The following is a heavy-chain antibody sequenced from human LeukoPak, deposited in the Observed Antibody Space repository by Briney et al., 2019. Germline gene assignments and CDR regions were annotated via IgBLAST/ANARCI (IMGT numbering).Heavy chain of an antibody. CDR3: ARTMEGYCRGGSCYQYSYYMDV. Sequence: PSETLSLTCTVSGGSISSSSYYWGWIRQPPGKGLEWIGSIYYSGSSYYNPSLKSRFTISIDTSKNQFSLKLTSVTAADTAVYYCARTMEGYCRGGSCYQYSYYMDVWGKGTTVTVSS. CDR2: IYYSGSS. J-gene: IGHJ6*03. D-gene: IGHD2-15*01. CDR1: GGSISSSSYY. V-gene: IGHV4-39*07.